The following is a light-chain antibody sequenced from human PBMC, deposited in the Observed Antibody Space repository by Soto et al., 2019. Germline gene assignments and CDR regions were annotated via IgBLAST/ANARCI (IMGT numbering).Light chain of an antibody. J-gene: IGKJ5*01. CDR2: AAS. V-gene: IGKV1-39*01. CDR3: QQSYSTPIT. Sequence: DIQMTQSPSSLSASVGDRVTITCRASQSISTYVNWHQQKPGRAPNLLIYAASSLQSGVPSRFSGSGTWTDFTLTISSLQPEDFATYYCQQSYSTPITFGQGTRLEIK. CDR1: QSISTY.